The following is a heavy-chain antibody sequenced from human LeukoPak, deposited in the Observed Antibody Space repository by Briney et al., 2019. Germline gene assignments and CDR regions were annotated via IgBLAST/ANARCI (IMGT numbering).Heavy chain of an antibody. CDR3: ARDQRIGGYSYGLTGNFDY. CDR2: ISNDGSNK. J-gene: IGHJ4*02. D-gene: IGHD5-18*01. Sequence: GGSLRLSCAASGFTLSSYAMHWVRPAPGKGVGGGGVISNDGSNKYYADSVKGRFTISRDNSKNTLYLQMNSLRTEDTAVYYCARDQRIGGYSYGLTGNFDYWGQGTLVTVSS. CDR1: GFTLSSYA. V-gene: IGHV3-30-3*01.